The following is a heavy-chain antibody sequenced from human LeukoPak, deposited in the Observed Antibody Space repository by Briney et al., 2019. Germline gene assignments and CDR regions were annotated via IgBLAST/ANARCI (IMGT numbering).Heavy chain of an antibody. Sequence: GGSLRLSCVASGLTFSTYAMGWVRQAPGKGLEWVSGITGSVRSTYYADSVKGRFTVSRDNSKNTLYLQMNSLRAEDTAVYFCAKDMVRGYYFDCWGQGTLITVSS. V-gene: IGHV3-23*01. D-gene: IGHD3-10*01. J-gene: IGHJ4*02. CDR1: GLTFSTYA. CDR2: ITGSVRST. CDR3: AKDMVRGYYFDC.